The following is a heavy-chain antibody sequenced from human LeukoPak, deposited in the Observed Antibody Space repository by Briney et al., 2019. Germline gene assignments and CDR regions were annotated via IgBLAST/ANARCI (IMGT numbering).Heavy chain of an antibody. D-gene: IGHD3-10*01. Sequence: PSETLSLTCAVYGGSFSGYYWSWIRQPPGKGLEWIGEINHSGSTNYNPSLKSRVTISVDTPKNQFSLKLSSVTAADTAVYYCAREDTMVRGVNPAFDIWGQGTMVTVSS. CDR1: GGSFSGYY. V-gene: IGHV4-34*01. CDR3: AREDTMVRGVNPAFDI. CDR2: INHSGST. J-gene: IGHJ3*02.